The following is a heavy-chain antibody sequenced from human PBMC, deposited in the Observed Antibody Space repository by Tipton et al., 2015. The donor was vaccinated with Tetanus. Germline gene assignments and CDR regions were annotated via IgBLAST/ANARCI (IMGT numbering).Heavy chain of an antibody. Sequence: QVQLVQSGGGLVNPGGSLRLSCAASGFSFSVAWMTWVRQAPGKGLEWVSYISSSGSTIYYADSVKGRFTISRDNAKNSLYLQMNSLRAEDTAVYYCARGCRRDGYNFRSPSPGHTLNWGQGTLVTVSS. CDR2: ISSSGSTI. J-gene: IGHJ4*02. CDR1: GFSFSVAW. D-gene: IGHD5-24*01. CDR3: ARGCRRDGYNFRSPSPGHTLN. V-gene: IGHV3-11*01.